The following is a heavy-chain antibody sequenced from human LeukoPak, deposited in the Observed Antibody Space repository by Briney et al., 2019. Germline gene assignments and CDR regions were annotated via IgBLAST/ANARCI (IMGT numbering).Heavy chain of an antibody. Sequence: SETLSLTCTVSGGSISSSSYNWDWIRQPPGKGLEWIGSIYYSGSTYYNPSLKSRVTISVDTSKNQFSLKLSSVTAADTAVYYCARGYELTTKDYWGQGTLVTVSS. CDR1: GGSISSSSYN. D-gene: IGHD4-11*01. CDR3: ARGYELTTKDY. J-gene: IGHJ4*02. CDR2: IYYSGST. V-gene: IGHV4-39*07.